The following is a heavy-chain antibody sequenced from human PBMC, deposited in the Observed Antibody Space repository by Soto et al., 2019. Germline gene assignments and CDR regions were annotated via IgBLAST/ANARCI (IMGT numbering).Heavy chain of an antibody. CDR1: GFIFSNAW. J-gene: IGHJ4*02. CDR2: IKSKADGGTT. Sequence: GGSLRLSCAASGFIFSNAWINWVRQAPGKGLEWVGRIKSKADGGTTDFAAPVKGRFAISRDDSKKMMNMEMSSLRTEDTAVFYCTTDSYINMPIVRFDYWGQGTLVTVSS. CDR3: TTDSYINMPIVRFDY. D-gene: IGHD2-2*01. V-gene: IGHV3-15*07.